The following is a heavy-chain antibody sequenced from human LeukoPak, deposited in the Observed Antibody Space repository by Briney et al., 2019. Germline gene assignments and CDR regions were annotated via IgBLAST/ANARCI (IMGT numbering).Heavy chain of an antibody. CDR1: GGSISSGGYY. CDR3: ARDRPYSTYYYDSSGPDSFAFDI. D-gene: IGHD3-22*01. Sequence: NPSQTLSLTCTVSGGSISSGGYYWSWIRQHPGKGLEWIGYIYYSGSTYYNPSLKSRVIISVDTSKNQFSLKLSSVTAADTAVYYCARDRPYSTYYYDSSGPDSFAFDIWGQGTMVTVSS. J-gene: IGHJ3*02. V-gene: IGHV4-31*03. CDR2: IYYSGST.